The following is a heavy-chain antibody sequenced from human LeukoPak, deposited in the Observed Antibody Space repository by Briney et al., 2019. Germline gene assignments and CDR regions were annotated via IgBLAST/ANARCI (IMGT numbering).Heavy chain of an antibody. CDR1: GFTFSSYE. D-gene: IGHD3-10*01. CDR3: ASREYYGSGSYRTRPYYYYGMDV. J-gene: IGHJ6*04. V-gene: IGHV3-48*03. Sequence: GGSLRLSSAASGFTFSSYEMNWVRQAPGTGLEWVSYISSSGSTIYYADSVKGRFTISRDNAKNSLYLQMNSLRAEDTAVYYCASREYYGSGSYRTRPYYYYGMDVWGKGTTVTVSS. CDR2: ISSSGSTI.